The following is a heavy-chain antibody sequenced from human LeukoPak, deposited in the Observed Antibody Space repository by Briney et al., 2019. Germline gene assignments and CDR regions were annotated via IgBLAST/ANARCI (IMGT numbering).Heavy chain of an antibody. V-gene: IGHV3-72*01. CDR2: IRNQADSYTT. Sequence: GGSLRLSCAASGFTFSNYYMDWVRQAPGKGLEWGGRIRNQADSYTTEYAASVKGRFTISRDDSKNSLFLQMNSLKTEDAAVYFCARSGSGWTEIFDYWGQGTLVTVSS. D-gene: IGHD3/OR15-3a*01. CDR1: GFTFSNYY. CDR3: ARSGSGWTEIFDY. J-gene: IGHJ4*02.